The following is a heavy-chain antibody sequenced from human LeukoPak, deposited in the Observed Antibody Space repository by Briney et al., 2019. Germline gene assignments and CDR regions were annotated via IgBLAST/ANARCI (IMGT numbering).Heavy chain of an antibody. J-gene: IGHJ3*02. Sequence: SETLSLTCIVSGGSISSYDWSWMRQPPGKGLEWIGYIYSSGNTNSKPPLKSRVTISVDTSKIQFSLKMTSVTAADTAVYYCARQGSGGRAFDIWGQGTMVTVSS. CDR1: GGSISSYD. CDR2: IYSSGNT. CDR3: ARQGSGGRAFDI. V-gene: IGHV4-59*08. D-gene: IGHD1-26*01.